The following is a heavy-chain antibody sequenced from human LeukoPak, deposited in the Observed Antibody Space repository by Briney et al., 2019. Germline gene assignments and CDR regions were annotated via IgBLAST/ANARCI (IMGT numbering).Heavy chain of an antibody. V-gene: IGHV3-30*02. Sequence: GGSLRLSCAASGFTFSSYGMHWVRQAPGKGLEWVAFIRYDGSNKYYADSVKGRFTISRDNSKNTLYLRMNSLRAEDTAVYYCAKASGGLPHDYWGQGTLVTVSS. CDR1: GFTFSSYG. CDR3: AKASGGLPHDY. J-gene: IGHJ4*02. CDR2: IRYDGSNK. D-gene: IGHD2-15*01.